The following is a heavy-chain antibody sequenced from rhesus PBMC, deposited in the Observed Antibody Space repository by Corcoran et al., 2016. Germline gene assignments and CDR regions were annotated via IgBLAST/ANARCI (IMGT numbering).Heavy chain of an antibody. D-gene: IGHD6-31*01. CDR1: GYTFTHFR. CDR3: ARGIAATGG. J-gene: IGHJ4*01. CDR2: IDPSNVNT. Sequence: QVQLVQSGAEVKKPGASVNLSCKTSGYTFTHFRINWVRQAPGQGLEWMGWIDPSNVNTGYAQRFQGRVTMTRDTSTATAYMELSSLRSEDTAVHYCARGIAATGGWGQGVLVTVSS. V-gene: IGHV1-200*01.